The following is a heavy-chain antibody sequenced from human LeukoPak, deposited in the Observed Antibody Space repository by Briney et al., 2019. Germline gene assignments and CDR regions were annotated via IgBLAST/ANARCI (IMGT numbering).Heavy chain of an antibody. J-gene: IGHJ4*02. CDR1: GYTFTGYY. CDR2: SNPNSGGT. D-gene: IGHD5-18*01. CDR3: ARVLRGYTGGVVGY. V-gene: IGHV1-2*02. Sequence: ASVKVSCKASGYTFTGYYMHWVRQAPGQGLEWMGWSNPNSGGTNYAHKFQGRVTMTRDTAISTAYMVLSMRTADDTAVYYGARVLRGYTGGVVGYWGQGTLVTVSS.